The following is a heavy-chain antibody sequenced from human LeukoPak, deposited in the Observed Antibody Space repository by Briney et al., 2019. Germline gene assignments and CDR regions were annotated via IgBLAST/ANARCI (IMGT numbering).Heavy chain of an antibody. Sequence: GGSLRLSCVASGFTFTRFDMHWVRQPPGKGLQWVASIGTSGDAYSLESAMGRFTISRDDVANSLHLHMSSLRADDTAVYYCAKGAAYSTTGRPYYFDFWGQGILVTVSS. J-gene: IGHJ4*02. CDR3: AKGAAYSTTGRPYYFDF. CDR1: GFTFTRFD. D-gene: IGHD2/OR15-2a*01. CDR2: IGTSGDA. V-gene: IGHV3-13*01.